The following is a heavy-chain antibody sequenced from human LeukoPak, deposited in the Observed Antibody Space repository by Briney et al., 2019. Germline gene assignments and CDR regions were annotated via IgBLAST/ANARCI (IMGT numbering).Heavy chain of an antibody. CDR2: INHIGNT. CDR1: GGSFSGYY. J-gene: IGHJ6*03. D-gene: IGHD3-10*01. V-gene: IGHV4-34*01. Sequence: SETLSLTCAVYGGSFSGYYWSWIRQPPGKGLEWIGVINHIGNTNYDPSLRSRVTISVDTSKNQFSLSLTSATAADTAVYFCARLGSVGYYNYQYMDIWGNGTTVTVSS. CDR3: ARLGSVGYYNYQYMDI.